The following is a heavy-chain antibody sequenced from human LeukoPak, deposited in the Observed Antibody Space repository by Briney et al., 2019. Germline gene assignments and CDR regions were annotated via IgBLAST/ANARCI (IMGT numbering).Heavy chain of an antibody. CDR3: ARGYDSGDLYPGGCFFDY. CDR2: IYYSGST. Sequence: SETLSLTCTVSGGSISRYYWTWIRQPPGKGLEWVGYIYYSGSTNYNPSLKSRVAISIDTSKNQFSLKLHSVTAADTAVFYCARGYDSGDLYPGGCFFDYWGQGALVTVSS. D-gene: IGHD4-17*01. CDR1: GGSISRYY. V-gene: IGHV4-59*01. J-gene: IGHJ4*02.